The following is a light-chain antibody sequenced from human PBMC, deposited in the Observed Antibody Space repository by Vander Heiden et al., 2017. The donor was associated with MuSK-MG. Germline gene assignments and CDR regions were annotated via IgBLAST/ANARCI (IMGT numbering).Light chain of an antibody. Sequence: DIQMTQSPSSLSASVGDRVTITCQASQDITNSLNWYQQKPGTAPKLLIYDASNLEIGVPSRFSGSGSGTDFTFTISSLQPEDIATYYCQQHQNLPLTFGGGTKVEIK. CDR3: QQHQNLPLT. J-gene: IGKJ4*01. CDR1: QDITNS. CDR2: DAS. V-gene: IGKV1-33*01.